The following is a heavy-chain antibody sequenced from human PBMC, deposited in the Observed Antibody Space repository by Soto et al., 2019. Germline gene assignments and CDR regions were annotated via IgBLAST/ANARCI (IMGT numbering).Heavy chain of an antibody. D-gene: IGHD3-10*01. Sequence: QGQLQQTGPGLVKPSQTLSLTCAISGDSVSSDITSWNWIRQSPSRGLEWLGRTYYRSKWFHDYAASVKSRITINPDTSKNQFSLELNSMTPGDTAVYYCARGKALDVWGQGTVVTVSS. CDR2: TYYRSKWFH. V-gene: IGHV6-1*01. CDR3: ARGKALDV. CDR1: GDSVSSDITS. J-gene: IGHJ3*01.